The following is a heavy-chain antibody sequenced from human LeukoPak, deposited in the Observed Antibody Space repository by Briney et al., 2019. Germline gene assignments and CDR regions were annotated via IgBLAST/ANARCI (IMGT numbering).Heavy chain of an antibody. J-gene: IGHJ4*02. Sequence: ASVKVSCKASGYTFTSYGISWVRQAPGQGLEWMGWISAYNGNTNYAQKLQGRVTMTTDTSTSIAYMELRSLRSDDTAVYYCARDGDCSSTSCPDYWGQGTLVTVSS. V-gene: IGHV1-18*01. CDR2: ISAYNGNT. CDR1: GYTFTSYG. CDR3: ARDGDCSSTSCPDY. D-gene: IGHD2-2*03.